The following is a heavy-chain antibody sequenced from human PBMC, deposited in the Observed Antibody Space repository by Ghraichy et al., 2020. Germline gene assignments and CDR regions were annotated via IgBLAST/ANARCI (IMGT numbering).Heavy chain of an antibody. D-gene: IGHD6-13*01. CDR1: GFTFSSYA. CDR3: AREGRGAAAEYYFDY. V-gene: IGHV3-30-3*01. Sequence: GESLNISCAASGFTFSSYAMHWVRQAPGKGLEWVAVISYDGSNKYYADSVKGRFTISRDNSKNTLYLQMNSLRAEDTAVYYCAREGRGAAAEYYFDYWGQGTLVTVSS. J-gene: IGHJ4*02. CDR2: ISYDGSNK.